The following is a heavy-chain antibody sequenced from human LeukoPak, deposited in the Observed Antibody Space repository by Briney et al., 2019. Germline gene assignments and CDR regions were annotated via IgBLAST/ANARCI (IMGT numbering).Heavy chain of an antibody. V-gene: IGHV3-7*03. CDR3: TRDQPFGSY. Sequence: GGSLRLSCAASGFTFSSYWMSWVRQAPGKGLEWVANIKQDGSEKNYVKSVKGRFTISRDNAKNSLYLQMNSLRAEDTAVYYCTRDQPFGSYWGQGTLVTVSS. CDR1: GFTFSSYW. CDR2: IKQDGSEK. D-gene: IGHD3-10*01. J-gene: IGHJ4*02.